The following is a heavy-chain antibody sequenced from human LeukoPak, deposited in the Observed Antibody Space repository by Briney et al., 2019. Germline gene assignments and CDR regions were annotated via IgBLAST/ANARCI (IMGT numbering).Heavy chain of an antibody. D-gene: IGHD2-2*01. J-gene: IGHJ6*04. CDR1: GVSISSSNW. Sequence: PSETLSLTCAVSGVSISSSNWWGWVRPPPGKGLEWVGEIYHSGRTNYNPSLKSRVTISVEPSKNQFPLKLSSVTAADTAVYYCARYLEMYQLSYYYGMDVWGKGTTVTVSS. CDR2: IYHSGRT. V-gene: IGHV4-4*02. CDR3: ARYLEMYQLSYYYGMDV.